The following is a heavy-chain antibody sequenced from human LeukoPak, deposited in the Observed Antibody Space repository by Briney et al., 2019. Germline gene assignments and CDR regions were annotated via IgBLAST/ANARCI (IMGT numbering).Heavy chain of an antibody. D-gene: IGHD6-13*01. CDR1: GVSIGSGGYY. V-gene: IGHV4-30-2*01. J-gene: IGHJ4*02. CDR3: STIRRGGSWDY. CDR2: IYDSGST. Sequence: PSETLSLTCTVSGVSIGSGGYYWNWIRQPPGKGLEWIGYIYDSGSTYYSPSLKGRVTISVDRSKTQFSLNLNSLTAADTAVYYCSTIRRGGSWDYWGQGTLVIVSS.